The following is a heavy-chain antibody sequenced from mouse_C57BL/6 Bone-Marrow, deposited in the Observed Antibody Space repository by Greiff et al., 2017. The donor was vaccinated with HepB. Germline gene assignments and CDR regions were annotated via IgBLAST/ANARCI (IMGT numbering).Heavy chain of an antibody. V-gene: IGHV5-9-1*02. D-gene: IGHD2-4*01. J-gene: IGHJ3*01. CDR2: ISSGGDYI. CDR3: TRDDYGEKFAY. CDR1: GFTFSSYA. Sequence: EVKLVESGEGLVKPGGSLKLSCAASGFTFSSYAMSWVRQTPEKRLEWVAYISSGGDYIYYADTVKGRFTISRDNARNTLYLQMSSLKSEDTAMYYCTRDDYGEKFAYWGQGTLVTVSA.